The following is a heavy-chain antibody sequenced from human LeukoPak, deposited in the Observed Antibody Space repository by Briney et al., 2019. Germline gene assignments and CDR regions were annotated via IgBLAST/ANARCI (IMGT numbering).Heavy chain of an antibody. J-gene: IGHJ5*02. V-gene: IGHV3-21*01. CDR3: ARDRDDYYGSGSYFDH. D-gene: IGHD3-10*01. CDR1: GFTFSSYS. Sequence: GGSLRLSCAASGFTFSSYSMNWVRQAPGKGLEWVSSISSSSSYIYYADSVKGRFTISRDNAKDSLYLQMNSLRAEDTAVYYCARDRDDYYGSGSYFDHWGQGTLVTVSS. CDR2: ISSSSSYI.